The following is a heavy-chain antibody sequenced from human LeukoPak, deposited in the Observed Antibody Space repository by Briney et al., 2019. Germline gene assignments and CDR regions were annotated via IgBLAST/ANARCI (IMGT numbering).Heavy chain of an antibody. CDR2: INPNSGGT. CDR3: AREGGLPLAGTVGDWFDP. CDR1: GYTFTGYY. J-gene: IGHJ5*02. Sequence: GASVKVSCKASGYTFTGYYIHWVRQAPGQGLEWMGWINPNSGGTNYAQKFQGRVTMTRDTSISTAYMELSRLRSDDTAVYYCAREGGLPLAGTVGDWFDPWGQGTLVTVSS. D-gene: IGHD6-19*01. V-gene: IGHV1-2*02.